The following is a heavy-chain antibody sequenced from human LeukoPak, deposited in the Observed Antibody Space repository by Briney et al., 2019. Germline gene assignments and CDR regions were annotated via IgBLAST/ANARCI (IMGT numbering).Heavy chain of an antibody. Sequence: KPSETLSRTCTVSGGSISSSGNYWGWIRQPPGKGLVWIGSIYYSGSTYYNPSLKSRVTISVYTSKNQFSLKLTSVTAADTAVYYCARHGGPEYYFDSSGYYCWFDPWGQGTLVTVSS. CDR2: IYYSGST. CDR3: ARHGGPEYYFDSSGYYCWFDP. D-gene: IGHD3-22*01. J-gene: IGHJ5*02. CDR1: GGSISSSGNY. V-gene: IGHV4-39*01.